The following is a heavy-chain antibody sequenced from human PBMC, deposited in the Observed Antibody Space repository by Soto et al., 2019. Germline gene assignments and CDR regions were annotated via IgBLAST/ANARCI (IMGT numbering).Heavy chain of an antibody. CDR2: IKQDGSEK. V-gene: IGHV3-7*01. CDR3: ARDTPYYYGSGSYSHHYYYYMDV. D-gene: IGHD3-10*01. Sequence: PGGSLRLSCVASGFTFSSYWMSWVRQAPGKGLEWVANIKQDGSEKYYVDSVKGRFTISRDNAKNSLYLQMNSLRAEDTAVYYCARDTPYYYGSGSYSHHYYYYMDVWGKGTTVTVSS. J-gene: IGHJ6*03. CDR1: GFTFSSYW.